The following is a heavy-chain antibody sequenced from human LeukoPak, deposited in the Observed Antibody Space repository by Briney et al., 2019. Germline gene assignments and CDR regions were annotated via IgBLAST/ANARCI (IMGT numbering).Heavy chain of an antibody. CDR2: INHYGTT. CDR3: ARVSGDIVVVPAAQNVHYYYYMDV. CDR1: GGSFSGYY. V-gene: IGHV4-34*01. J-gene: IGHJ6*03. D-gene: IGHD2-2*01. Sequence: SETLSLTCAVYGGSFSGYYWTWIRQPPGKGLEWIGEINHYGTTNYNPSLKSRVTISEDTSKNQFSLKLSSVTAADTAVYYCARVSGDIVVVPAAQNVHYYYYMDVWGKGTTVTVSS.